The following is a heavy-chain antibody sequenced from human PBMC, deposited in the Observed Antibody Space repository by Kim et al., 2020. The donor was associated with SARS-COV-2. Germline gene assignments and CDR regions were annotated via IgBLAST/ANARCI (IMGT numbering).Heavy chain of an antibody. J-gene: IGHJ3*02. CDR2: IYYSGST. CDR3: ASGDADFWSGLKGFDI. V-gene: IGHV4-31*03. Sequence: SETLSLTCTVSGGSISSGGYYWSWIRQHPGKGLEWIGYIYYSGSTYYNPSLKSRVTISVDTSKNQFSLKLSSVTAADTAVYYCASGDADFWSGLKGFDIWGQGTMVTVSS. D-gene: IGHD3-3*01. CDR1: GGSISSGGYY.